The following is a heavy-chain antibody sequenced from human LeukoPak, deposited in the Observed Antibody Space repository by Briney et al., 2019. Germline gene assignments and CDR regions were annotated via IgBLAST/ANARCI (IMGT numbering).Heavy chain of an antibody. D-gene: IGHD3-3*01. CDR3: ARVGHLLRFLEWLLPFYFDY. CDR2: LKQDGSEK. V-gene: IGHV3-7*01. CDR1: GFTFSSYW. Sequence: GGSLRLSCVASGFTFSSYWMSWVRQAPGKGLEWVANLKQDGSEKYYVDSVQGRFTISRDNAKNSLYLQMNSLRAEDTAVYYCARVGHLLRFLEWLLPFYFDYWGQGTLVTISS. J-gene: IGHJ4*02.